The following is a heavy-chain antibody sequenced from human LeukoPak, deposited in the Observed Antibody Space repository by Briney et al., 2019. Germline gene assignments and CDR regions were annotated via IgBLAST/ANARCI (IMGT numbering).Heavy chain of an antibody. J-gene: IGHJ5*02. CDR2: IRYDGSNK. Sequence: GGSLRLSCAASGFTFSSYGMHWVRQAPGKGLEWVAFIRYDGSNKYYADSVKGRFTISRDNSKNTLYLQMNSLRAEDTAVYYCARDSRQQRGFDPWGQGTLVTVSS. V-gene: IGHV3-30*02. CDR3: ARDSRQQRGFDP. D-gene: IGHD6-13*01. CDR1: GFTFSSYG.